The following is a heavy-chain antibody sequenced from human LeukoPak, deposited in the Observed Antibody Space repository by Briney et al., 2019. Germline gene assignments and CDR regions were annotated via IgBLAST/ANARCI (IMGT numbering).Heavy chain of an antibody. CDR1: GGSISSSSYY. D-gene: IGHD2-2*02. CDR3: ARVVPAAIYRGGAFDI. J-gene: IGHJ3*02. CDR2: IYYSGST. Sequence: SETLSLTCTVSGGSISSSSYYWGWIRQPPGKGLEWIGSIYYSGSTYYNPSLKSRVTISVDTSKNQFSLKLSSVTAADTAVYYCARVVPAAIYRGGAFDIWGQGTMVTVSS. V-gene: IGHV4-39*01.